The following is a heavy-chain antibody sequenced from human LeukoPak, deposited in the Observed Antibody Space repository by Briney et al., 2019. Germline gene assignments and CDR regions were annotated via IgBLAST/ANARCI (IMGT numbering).Heavy chain of an antibody. CDR3: ASNQKTGGRWLQYETYFDY. CDR1: GFTFSSYW. V-gene: IGHV3-74*01. D-gene: IGHD5-24*01. CDR2: INSDGSST. J-gene: IGHJ4*02. Sequence: PGGSLRLSCAASGFTFSSYWMHWVRQAPGKGLVWVSRINSDGSSTSYADSVKGRFTISRDNAKNTLYLQMNSLRAEDTAVYYCASNQKTGGRWLQYETYFDYWGQGTLVTVSS.